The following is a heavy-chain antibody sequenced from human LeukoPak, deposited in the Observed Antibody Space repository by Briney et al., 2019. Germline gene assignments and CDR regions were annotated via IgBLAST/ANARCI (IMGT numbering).Heavy chain of an antibody. V-gene: IGHV4-59*08. CDR3: ARRPYYYDSSEFDI. Sequence: SETLSLTCTVSGGSISSYYWSWIRQPPGKGLEWIGYIYDSGSTNYNPSLKSRVTISVDTSKNQFSLKLSSVTAADTAVYYCARRPYYYDSSEFDIWGQGTMVTVSS. D-gene: IGHD3-22*01. CDR2: IYDSGST. J-gene: IGHJ3*02. CDR1: GGSISSYY.